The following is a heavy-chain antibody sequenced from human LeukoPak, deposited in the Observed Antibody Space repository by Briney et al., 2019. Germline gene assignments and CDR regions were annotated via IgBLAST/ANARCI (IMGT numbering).Heavy chain of an antibody. CDR3: ARDRYYVPDY. CDR1: GFTFDEYG. D-gene: IGHD3-10*02. V-gene: IGHV3-48*04. J-gene: IGHJ4*02. Sequence: TGGPLRLSCAASGFTFDEYGVNWVRQAPGKGLEWVSYISSSSSTIYYADSVKGRFTISRDNAKNTLYLQMNSLRAEDTAVYYCARDRYYVPDYWGQGTLVTVSS. CDR2: ISSSSSTI.